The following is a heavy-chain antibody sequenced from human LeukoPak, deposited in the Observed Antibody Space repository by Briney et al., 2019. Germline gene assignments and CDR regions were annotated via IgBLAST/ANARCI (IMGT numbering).Heavy chain of an antibody. Sequence: PSQTLSLTCTVSGGSISSYYWSWIRQPPGKGLEWIGYIYYSGSTNYNPSLKSRVTISVDTSKNQFSLKLSSVTAADTAVYYCARSDIVAIYYFDYWGQGTLVTVSS. D-gene: IGHD5-12*01. CDR1: GGSISSYY. V-gene: IGHV4-59*01. CDR3: ARSDIVAIYYFDY. J-gene: IGHJ4*02. CDR2: IYYSGST.